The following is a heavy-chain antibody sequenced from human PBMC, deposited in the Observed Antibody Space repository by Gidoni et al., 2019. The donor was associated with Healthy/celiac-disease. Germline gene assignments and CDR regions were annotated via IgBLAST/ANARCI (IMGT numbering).Heavy chain of an antibody. J-gene: IGHJ4*02. CDR3: ARGKMATGSFDY. D-gene: IGHD5-12*01. Sequence: EVQLVESGGGLVQPGGSLRLSCAASGFTFSSYAMHWVRQAPGKGLEYVSAISSNGGSTYYANSVKGRFTISRDNSKNTLYLQMGSLRAEDMAVYYCARGKMATGSFDYWGQGTLVTVSS. CDR1: GFTFSSYA. CDR2: ISSNGGST. V-gene: IGHV3-64*01.